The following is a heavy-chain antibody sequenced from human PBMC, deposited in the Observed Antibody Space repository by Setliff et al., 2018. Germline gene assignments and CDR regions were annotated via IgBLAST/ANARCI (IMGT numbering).Heavy chain of an antibody. CDR1: GFAFTSST. CDR3: VRGLHYLPVGDS. D-gene: IGHD2-21*02. J-gene: IGHJ4*02. Sequence: GSLRLSRAASGFAFTSSTMNWVRQSPGKSLEWVSSISGRSDYINYLDSVKGRFTVSRDNAYNSLSLQMSSLTAEDTGVYYCVRGLHYLPVGDSWGQGTLVTVSS. V-gene: IGHV3-21*01. CDR2: ISGRSDYI.